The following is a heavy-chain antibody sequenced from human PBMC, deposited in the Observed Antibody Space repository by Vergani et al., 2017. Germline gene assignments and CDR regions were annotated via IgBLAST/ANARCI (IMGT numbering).Heavy chain of an antibody. D-gene: IGHD1-14*01. CDR3: ASIARATTRRNPPPDY. V-gene: IGHV4-34*01. J-gene: IGHJ4*02. CDR2: VNHGGST. CDR1: GGSFSDYY. Sequence: QVQLQEWGAGLLKTSETLSLTCGVSGGSFSDYYWSWIRQAPGMGLEWIGEVNHGGSTNYNPSLKSRVSISVDTSKNQFSLQLTSVTAAGSALYFCASIARATTRRNPPPDYWGQGILVTVSS.